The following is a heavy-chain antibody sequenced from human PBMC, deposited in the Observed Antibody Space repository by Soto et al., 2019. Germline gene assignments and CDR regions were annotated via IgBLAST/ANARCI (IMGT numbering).Heavy chain of an antibody. Sequence: ASVKVSCKASGYTFTGYYMHWVRQAPGQGLEWMGWINPNSGGTNYAQKFQGWVTMTRDTSISTAYMELSRLRSDDTAVYYCARDRLLNWGLSYYYYGMDVWGQGTTVTVFS. J-gene: IGHJ6*02. V-gene: IGHV1-2*04. D-gene: IGHD7-27*01. CDR2: INPNSGGT. CDR3: ARDRLLNWGLSYYYYGMDV. CDR1: GYTFTGYY.